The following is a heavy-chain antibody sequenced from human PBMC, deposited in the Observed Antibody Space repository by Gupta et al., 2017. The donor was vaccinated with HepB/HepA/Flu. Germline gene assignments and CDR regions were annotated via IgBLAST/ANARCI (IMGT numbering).Heavy chain of an antibody. CDR2: ISGSGGST. CDR3: ASFENSSGFDY. J-gene: IGHJ4*02. D-gene: IGHD6-19*01. CDR1: GFPFRRYA. Sequence: EVQLLESGGGLVQAGGSLRPSCAASGFPFRRYACGWVRQAPGKGLVWVSAISGSGGSTYYADSVKGRFTISRDNSKNTLYLQMNSLRAEETAVYYCASFENSSGFDYWGQGTLVTVSS. V-gene: IGHV3-23*01.